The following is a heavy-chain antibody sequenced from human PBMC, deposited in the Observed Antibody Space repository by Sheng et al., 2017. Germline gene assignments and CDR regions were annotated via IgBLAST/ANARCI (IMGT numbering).Heavy chain of an antibody. Sequence: EVQLVETGGGLIQPGGFPETLLCSLWINRQLQLHELGPPGSREGLEWVSGVSSGAITYYADSVKGRFTISRDNSKNTLYLQMNSLRAEDTAVYYCARTVGSGVSWGDGYY. J-gene: IGHJ6*01. V-gene: IGHV3-53*02. CDR1: INRQLQL. CDR3: ARTVGSGVSWGDGYY. CDR2: VSSGAIT. D-gene: IGHD3-10*01.